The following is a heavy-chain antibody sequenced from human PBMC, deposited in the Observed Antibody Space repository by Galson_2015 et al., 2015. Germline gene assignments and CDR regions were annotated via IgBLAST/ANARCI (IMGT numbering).Heavy chain of an antibody. CDR3: AKVATKKGYSSSWDY. D-gene: IGHD6-13*01. J-gene: IGHJ4*02. CDR1: GFTFSSYA. CDR2: ISGGGGST. V-gene: IGHV3-23*01. Sequence: SLRLSCAASGFTFSSYAMSWVRQAPGKGLEWVSGISGGGGSTYYADSVKGRFTISRDNSKNTLYLQMNSLRAEDTALYYRAKVATKKGYSSSWDYWGQGTLVTVSS.